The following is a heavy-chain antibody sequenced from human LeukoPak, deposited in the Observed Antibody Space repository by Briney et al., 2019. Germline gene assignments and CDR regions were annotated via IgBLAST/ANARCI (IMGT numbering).Heavy chain of an antibody. CDR1: GFTLSDHA. CDR3: ARSRGDYFDL. Sequence: PGGSLRLSCATSGFTLSDHAMSWVRQGPGKGLEWVSVISGGGSASDADSLKGRFIISRDNSENKVYLQMNNLRVDDTAIYYCARSRGDYFDLWGQGILVTVSS. D-gene: IGHD3-16*01. J-gene: IGHJ4*02. CDR2: ISGGGSA. V-gene: IGHV3-23*01.